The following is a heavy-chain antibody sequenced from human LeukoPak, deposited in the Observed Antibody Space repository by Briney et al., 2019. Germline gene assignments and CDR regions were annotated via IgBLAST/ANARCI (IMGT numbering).Heavy chain of an antibody. CDR3: AKAKYSSMYYFDY. V-gene: IGHV3-23*01. Sequence: GGSLRLSCAASGFTFSSYWMHWVRQAPGKGLEWVSAISGSGGSTYYADSVKGRFTISRDNTKNTLYLQMNSLRAEDTAVYYCAKAKYSSMYYFDYWGQGTLVTVSS. CDR2: ISGSGGST. CDR1: GFTFSSYW. J-gene: IGHJ4*02. D-gene: IGHD6-19*01.